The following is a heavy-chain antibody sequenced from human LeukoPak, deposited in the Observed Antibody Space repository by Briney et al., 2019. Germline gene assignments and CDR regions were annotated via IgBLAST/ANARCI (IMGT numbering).Heavy chain of an antibody. D-gene: IGHD6-6*01. CDR3: ARAGVAARPYYYYGMDV. Sequence: ASVKVSCKASGYTFTGYYMHWVRQAPGQGLEWMGWISAYNGNTNYAQKLQGRVTMTTDTSTSTAYMELRSLRSDDTAVYYCARAGVAARPYYYYGMDVWGQGTTVTVSS. J-gene: IGHJ6*02. V-gene: IGHV1-18*04. CDR2: ISAYNGNT. CDR1: GYTFTGYY.